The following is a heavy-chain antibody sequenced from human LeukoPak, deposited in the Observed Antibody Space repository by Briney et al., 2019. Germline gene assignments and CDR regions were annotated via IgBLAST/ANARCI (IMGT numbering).Heavy chain of an antibody. CDR3: ARERGSSFVDY. CDR1: GFTFSSYA. V-gene: IGHV3-30*04. Sequence: PGGSLRLSCAASGFTFSSYAMHWVRQAPGKGLEWVAVISYDGSNKYYADSVKGRFTISRDNSKNTLYLQMNSLRAEDTAVYYCARERGSSFVDYWCQVPLVNVSS. D-gene: IGHD1-26*01. CDR2: ISYDGSNK. J-gene: IGHJ4*02.